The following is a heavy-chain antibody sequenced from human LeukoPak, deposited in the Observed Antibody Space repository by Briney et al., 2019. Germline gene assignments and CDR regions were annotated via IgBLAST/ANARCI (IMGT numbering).Heavy chain of an antibody. CDR1: GYTLTELS. CDR2: FDPEDGEA. J-gene: IGHJ3*02. Sequence: ASVKVSCKVSGYTLTELSMHWVRQAPGKGLEWMGGFDPEDGEAIYAQKFQGRVTMTEDTSTDTAYMELSSLRSEDTAVYYCATDPRIVGATPDAFDIWGQGTMVTVSS. CDR3: ATDPRIVGATPDAFDI. V-gene: IGHV1-24*01. D-gene: IGHD1-26*01.